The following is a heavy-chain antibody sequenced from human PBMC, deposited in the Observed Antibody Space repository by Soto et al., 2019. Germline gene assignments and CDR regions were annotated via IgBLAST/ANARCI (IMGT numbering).Heavy chain of an antibody. D-gene: IGHD2-2*01. CDR3: ARGDYAKAFDI. V-gene: IGHV4-28*03. CDR1: GYSISSSNW. Sequence: QVQLQESGPGLVKPSDTLSLICAVSGYSISSSNWWGWIRQPPGKGLEWIGNIYYSGSAYYNPSLKSRVTMSVDMSKNQFSLKLTSVTAVDTAVYYCARGDYAKAFDIWGQGTTVTVSS. CDR2: IYYSGSA. J-gene: IGHJ3*02.